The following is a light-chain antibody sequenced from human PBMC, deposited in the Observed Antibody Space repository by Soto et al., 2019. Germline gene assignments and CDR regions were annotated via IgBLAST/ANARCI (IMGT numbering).Light chain of an antibody. CDR2: GAS. CDR1: QSVTNN. J-gene: IGKJ1*01. V-gene: IGKV3-15*01. CDR3: QQYDNWPSWT. Sequence: LTQSPCTVSSSPGDRPPLTCGAIQSVTNNQFAWFRQKPGQAPRLLIYGASARATGFPARFSASGSGTEFTLTISSLQSEDFALYYCQQYDNWPSWTFGQGTKVDIK.